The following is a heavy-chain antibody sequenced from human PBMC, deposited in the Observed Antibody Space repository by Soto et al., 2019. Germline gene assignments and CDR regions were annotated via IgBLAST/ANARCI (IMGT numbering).Heavy chain of an antibody. J-gene: IGHJ1*01. V-gene: IGHV3-23*01. CDR2: ISGSGGST. D-gene: IGHD2-15*01. CDR3: AKGGSRYCSGGSCSQYFQH. Sequence: EVQLLESGGGLVQPGGSLRLSCAASGFTFSSYAMSWVRQAPGKGLEWVSAISGSGGSTYYADSVKGRFTISRDNSKNTQYLQMNSMRAEDTAVYYCAKGGSRYCSGGSCSQYFQHWGQGTLVTVSS. CDR1: GFTFSSYA.